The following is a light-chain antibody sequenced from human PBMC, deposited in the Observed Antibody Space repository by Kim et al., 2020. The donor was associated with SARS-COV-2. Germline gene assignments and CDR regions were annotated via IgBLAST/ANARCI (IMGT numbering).Light chain of an antibody. CDR3: QQYYSWPLS. CDR2: DAS. CDR1: EAVRNN. Sequence: QGQRVTLPCRTSEAVRNNLTWFQQQPGQAPRLLIQDASTRATGVPARFSGSGSGAKFTLSISSIQPEDFGVYYCQQYYSWPLSFGGGTKVDIK. V-gene: IGKV3-15*01. J-gene: IGKJ4*01.